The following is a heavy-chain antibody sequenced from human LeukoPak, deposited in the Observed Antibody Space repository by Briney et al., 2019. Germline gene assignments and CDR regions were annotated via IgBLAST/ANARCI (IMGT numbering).Heavy chain of an antibody. Sequence: SVKVSCKASVGTFISYAISWVRQAPGQGLEWMGRIIPILGIANYAQKFQGRVTITADKSTSTAYMELSSLRSEDTAVYYCAGGLAANNNWFDPWGQGTLVTVSS. J-gene: IGHJ5*02. CDR3: AGGLAANNNWFDP. D-gene: IGHD6-13*01. CDR1: VGTFISYA. V-gene: IGHV1-69*04. CDR2: IIPILGIA.